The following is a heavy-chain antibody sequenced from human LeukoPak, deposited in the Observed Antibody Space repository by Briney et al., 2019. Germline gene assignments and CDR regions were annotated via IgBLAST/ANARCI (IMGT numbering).Heavy chain of an antibody. CDR2: INSDGSST. CDR1: GFTFSHYW. CDR3: AREGDYSSSPSVDY. D-gene: IGHD6-13*01. J-gene: IGHJ4*02. Sequence: GGSLRLSCAASGFTFSHYWMQWVRQAPGKGLVWVSRINSDGSSTSYADSVKGRFTISRDNAKNSLYLEMSSLRGEDTAVYYCAREGDYSSSPSVDYWGQGTLVTVSS. V-gene: IGHV3-74*01.